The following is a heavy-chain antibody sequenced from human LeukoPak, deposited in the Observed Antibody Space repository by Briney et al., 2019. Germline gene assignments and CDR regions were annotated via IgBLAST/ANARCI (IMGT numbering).Heavy chain of an antibody. CDR2: IYYSGIT. CDR3: ARGFRGDNFDY. V-gene: IGHV4-39*01. CDR1: GGSISSGFYY. D-gene: IGHD7-27*01. Sequence: SETLSLTCTVSGGSISSGFYYWAWIRQPPGKGLEWIGSIYYSGITYYNPSPKSPVTISVDTAKNQFSLNLRSVNAADTAVYFCARGFRGDNFDYWGQGTLVTVSS. J-gene: IGHJ4*02.